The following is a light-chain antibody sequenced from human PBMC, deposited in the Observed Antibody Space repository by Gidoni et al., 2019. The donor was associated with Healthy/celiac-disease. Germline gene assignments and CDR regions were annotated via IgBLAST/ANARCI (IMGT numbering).Light chain of an antibody. Sequence: DIQMTQSPSSLSASVGDRVTITCRASQSISSYLNWYQQKPGKAPKLLIYAAYRLQSGVPSRFSGSGSGTDFTLTISSLQPEDFATYYCQQSYSTLYTFGQGTKLEIK. CDR2: AAY. CDR1: QSISSY. CDR3: QQSYSTLYT. J-gene: IGKJ2*01. V-gene: IGKV1-39*01.